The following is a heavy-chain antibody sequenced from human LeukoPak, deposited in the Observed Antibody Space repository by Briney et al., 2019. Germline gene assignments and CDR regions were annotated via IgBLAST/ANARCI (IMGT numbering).Heavy chain of an antibody. CDR1: GFTFSTYS. J-gene: IGHJ4*02. V-gene: IGHV3-21*04. D-gene: IGHD5-24*01. CDR2: ISGSSRYI. Sequence: GGSLRLSCAASGFTFSTYSMNWVRQAPGKGLEWVSSISGSSRYIYYADSVKGRFTISRDNAKKLMYLQMNSLRAEDMAVDYCAGHRGNVEMATNPFDYWGQGTLVTVSS. CDR3: AGHRGNVEMATNPFDY.